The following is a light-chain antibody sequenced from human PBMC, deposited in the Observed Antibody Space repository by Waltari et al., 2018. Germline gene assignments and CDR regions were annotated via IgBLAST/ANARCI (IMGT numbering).Light chain of an antibody. CDR3: CSHAGRYTWV. CDR1: SSDVGSNNR. J-gene: IGLJ3*02. CDR2: DVD. Sequence: QSALTQPRSVSGSPGQSVTISCTGASSDVGSNNRVSWYQQPPGTAPKLIIHDVDKRPSGVPDRFAGSKSGNTASLTISGPQGEDEADYYCCSHAGRYTWVFGGGTKLTVL. V-gene: IGLV2-11*01.